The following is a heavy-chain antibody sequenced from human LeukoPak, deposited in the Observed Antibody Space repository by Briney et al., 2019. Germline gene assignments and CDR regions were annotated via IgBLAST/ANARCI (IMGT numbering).Heavy chain of an antibody. CDR2: LNPNNGRT. CDR1: SYTFTNHG. Sequence: ASVKVSCKTSSYTFTNHGINWVRQAPGQGLEWMGWLNPNNGRTRFPESLQGRLTMTRDTSTTTAYMELRSLTSDDTAIYYCARALGPQLVDVFDFWGQGTLVTVSS. D-gene: IGHD7-27*01. J-gene: IGHJ4*02. CDR3: ARALGPQLVDVFDF. V-gene: IGHV1-18*01.